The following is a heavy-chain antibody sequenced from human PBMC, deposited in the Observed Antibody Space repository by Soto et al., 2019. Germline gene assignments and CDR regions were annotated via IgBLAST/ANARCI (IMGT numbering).Heavy chain of an antibody. V-gene: IGHV3-64*01. D-gene: IGHD3-22*01. CDR3: ARDHYYDSSGYYPPHFDY. J-gene: IGHJ4*02. Sequence: GGSLRLSCAASGXTFNSYAMHWVRQAPGKGLEYVSAISSNGGSTYYANSVKGRFTISRDNSKNTLYLQMGSLRAEDMAVYYCARDHYYDSSGYYPPHFDYWGQGTLVTVSS. CDR2: ISSNGGST. CDR1: GXTFNSYA.